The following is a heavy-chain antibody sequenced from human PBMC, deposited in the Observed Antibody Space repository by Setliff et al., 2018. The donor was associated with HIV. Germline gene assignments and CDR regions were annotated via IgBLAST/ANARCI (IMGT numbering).Heavy chain of an antibody. V-gene: IGHV3-23*01. J-gene: IGHJ4*02. D-gene: IGHD4-17*01. Sequence: GWSLRLSCAPSEFAFSTHIIHWVRQAPGKGLEWVSSITGGGATQYADFVKGRFTISRDVSKNTVFLQMNSLGVDDTAVYYCAKDNSEHWPTGRLDYWGQGTLVTVSS. CDR2: ITGGGAT. CDR1: EFAFSTHI. CDR3: AKDNSEHWPTGRLDY.